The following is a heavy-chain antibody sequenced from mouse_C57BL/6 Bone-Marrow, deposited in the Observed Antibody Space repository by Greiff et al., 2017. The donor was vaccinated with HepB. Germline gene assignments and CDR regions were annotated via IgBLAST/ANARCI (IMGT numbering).Heavy chain of an antibody. CDR3: AYYYGSSYDAMDY. J-gene: IGHJ4*01. Sequence: EVQLVESVAELVRPGASVKLSCTASGFNIKNTYMHWVKQRPEQGLEWIGRIDPANGNTKYAPKFQGKATITADTSSNTAYLQLSSLTSEYTAIYYCAYYYGSSYDAMDYWGQGTSVTVSS. D-gene: IGHD1-1*01. CDR2: IDPANGNT. CDR1: GFNIKNTY. V-gene: IGHV14-3*01.